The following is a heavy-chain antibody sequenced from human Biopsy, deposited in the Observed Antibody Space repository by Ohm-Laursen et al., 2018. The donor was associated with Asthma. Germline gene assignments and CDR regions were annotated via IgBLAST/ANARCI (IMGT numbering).Heavy chain of an antibody. CDR2: ISYDGSNK. V-gene: IGHV3-30*18. D-gene: IGHD3-3*01. J-gene: IGHJ6*02. CDR3: AKDTEGRYDFWSGLSYNYYGMDV. Sequence: SLRLSCAASGFTFSSYGMYWVRQAPGKGLEWVVVISYDGSNKYYADSVKGRFTISGDNSKNTLYLQMNSLRAEDTAVYYCAKDTEGRYDFWSGLSYNYYGMDVWGQGTTVTVSS. CDR1: GFTFSSYG.